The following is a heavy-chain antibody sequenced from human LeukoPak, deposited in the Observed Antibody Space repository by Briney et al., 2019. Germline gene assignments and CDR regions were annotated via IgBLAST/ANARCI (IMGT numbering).Heavy chain of an antibody. Sequence: GGSLRLSCAASGFTFSSYAMRWVRQAPGKGLEWVSSISGSGDSTYYADSVKGRFTISRDNAKNSLYLQMNSLRDEDAAVYYCARGAPLVVITTAAFDIWGQGTMVTVSS. CDR3: ARGAPLVVITTAAFDI. D-gene: IGHD2-15*01. CDR1: GFTFSSYA. V-gene: IGHV3-23*01. J-gene: IGHJ3*02. CDR2: ISGSGDST.